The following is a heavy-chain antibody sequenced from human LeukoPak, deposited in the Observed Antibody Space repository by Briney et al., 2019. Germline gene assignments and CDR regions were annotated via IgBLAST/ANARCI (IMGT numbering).Heavy chain of an antibody. CDR3: AKARTPYNSGFDY. D-gene: IGHD6-19*01. CDR1: RFTFTDYA. CDR2: ISASGSTT. J-gene: IGHJ4*02. Sequence: GGSLRLSCAASRFTFTDYAMGWVRQAPGQGLEWASTISASGSTTYYADSVRGRFTNSRDNSKNTLSLQMSSLRAEDTAVYYCAKARTPYNSGFDYWGQGTLVAVSS. V-gene: IGHV3-23*01.